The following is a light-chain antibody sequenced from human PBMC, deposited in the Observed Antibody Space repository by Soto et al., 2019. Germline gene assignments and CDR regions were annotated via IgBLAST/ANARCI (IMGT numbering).Light chain of an antibody. CDR3: GTWDGSLSAGV. Sequence: QSVLTQPPSVSAAPGQKVTISCSGSSSNIAINYVSWYQQLPGTAPKLLIYENDKRPSGIPDRFSGSKSGTSATLGITGLQTGDEADYYCGTWDGSLSAGVFGGGTKLTVL. CDR1: SSNIAINY. CDR2: END. J-gene: IGLJ3*02. V-gene: IGLV1-51*02.